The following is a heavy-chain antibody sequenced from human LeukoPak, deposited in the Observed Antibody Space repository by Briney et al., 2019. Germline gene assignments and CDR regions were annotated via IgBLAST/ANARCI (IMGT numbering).Heavy chain of an antibody. CDR1: GYTFTGYY. D-gene: IGHD3-3*01. J-gene: IGHJ4*02. V-gene: IGHV1-2*02. CDR2: INPNSGGT. CDR3: ARDLFGYDFWSGYSGYFDY. Sequence: GASVKVFCKASGYTFTGYYMHWVRQAPGQGLEWMGWINPNSGGTNYAQKFQGRVTMTRDTSISTAYMELSRLRSDDTAVYYCARDLFGYDFWSGYSGYFDYWGQGTLVTVSS.